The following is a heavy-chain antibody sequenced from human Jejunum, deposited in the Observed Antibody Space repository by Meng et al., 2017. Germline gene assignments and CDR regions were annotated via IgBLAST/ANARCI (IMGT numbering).Heavy chain of an antibody. CDR2: MWHSGSA. CDR1: GYSLSGNY. J-gene: IGHJ2*01. V-gene: IGHV4-59*08. CDR3: ARQWGGKFFYFDL. D-gene: IGHD3-16*01. Sequence: QVQLQESGPGLVKPSETLSLTCTVSGYSLSGNYWGWIRQPPGKGLEWIGYMWHSGSATYNPSLESRVTISVDTSKKQFSLNLRSVTAADTAVYYCARQWGGKFFYFDLWGRGILVTVSS.